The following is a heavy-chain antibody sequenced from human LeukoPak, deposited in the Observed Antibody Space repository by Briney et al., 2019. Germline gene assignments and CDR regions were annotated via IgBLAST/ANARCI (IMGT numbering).Heavy chain of an antibody. CDR1: GYTFTGYY. D-gene: IGHD5-24*01. CDR2: INPNSGGT. V-gene: IGHV1-2*02. J-gene: IGHJ4*02. CDR3: ARGGYNRPPFFDY. Sequence: ASVKVSCKASGYTFTGYYMHWVRQAPGQGLEWMGWINPNSGGTNYAQKFQGRVTITTDESTSTAYMELSSLRSEDTAVYYCARGGYNRPPFFDYWGQGTLVTVSS.